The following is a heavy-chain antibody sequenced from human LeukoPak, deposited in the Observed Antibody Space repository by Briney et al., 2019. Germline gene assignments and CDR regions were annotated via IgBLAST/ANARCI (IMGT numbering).Heavy chain of an antibody. CDR1: GFLVTNAW. CDR2: IQSKTDGGKT. CDR3: TTGIRGD. D-gene: IGHD3-3*02. J-gene: IGHJ4*02. Sequence: GGALVLSCAASGFLVTNAWMNWGRQAPGEGLEWVGRIQSKTDGGKTDYAAPVKGRFTISRDDSKNTLYLQMNSLKTEDTAIYYCTTGIRGDWGQGTLVTVSS. V-gene: IGHV3-15*07.